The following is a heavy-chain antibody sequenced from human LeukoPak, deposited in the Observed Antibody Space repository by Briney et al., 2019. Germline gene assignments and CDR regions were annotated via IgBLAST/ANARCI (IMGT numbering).Heavy chain of an antibody. CDR3: ARDGTLHLGYDYVGSIDY. J-gene: IGHJ4*02. V-gene: IGHV3-21*01. Sequence: PGGSLRLSCAASGFTFSSYSMNWVRQAPGKGLEWVSSISSSSSYIYYAYSVKGRFTISRDNAKNSLYLQMNSLRAEDTAVYYCARDGTLHLGYDYVGSIDYWGQGTLVTVSS. CDR2: ISSSSSYI. CDR1: GFTFSSYS. D-gene: IGHD3-16*01.